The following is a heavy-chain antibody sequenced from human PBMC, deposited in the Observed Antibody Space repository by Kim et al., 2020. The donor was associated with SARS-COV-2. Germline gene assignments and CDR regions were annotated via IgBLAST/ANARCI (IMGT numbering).Heavy chain of an antibody. J-gene: IGHJ4*02. D-gene: IGHD3-10*01. CDR2: SSSSYI. CDR3: AREFGD. Sequence: SSSSYIYYADSVKGRFTISRDNAKNSLYLQMNSLRAEDTAVYYCAREFGDWGQGTLVTVSS. V-gene: IGHV3-21*01.